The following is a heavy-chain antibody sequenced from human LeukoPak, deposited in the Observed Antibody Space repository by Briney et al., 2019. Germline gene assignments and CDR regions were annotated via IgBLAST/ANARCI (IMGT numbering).Heavy chain of an antibody. CDR1: GFTFPAYA. Sequence: GGSLRLSCAASGFTFPAYAMNWVRQAPGKGLEWVSSISSSSSHMFYADSVKGRFSISRDNANNSLYLQMNSLRAEGTAVYYCVRDSGSSYGYYFLHWGQGTLVTVSS. V-gene: IGHV3-21*01. CDR2: ISSSSSHM. D-gene: IGHD1-26*01. CDR3: VRDSGSSYGYYFLH. J-gene: IGHJ1*01.